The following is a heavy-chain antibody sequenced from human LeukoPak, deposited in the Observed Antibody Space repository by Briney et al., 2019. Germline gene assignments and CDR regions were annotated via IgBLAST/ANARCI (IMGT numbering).Heavy chain of an antibody. CDR2: IKSKTDGGTT. J-gene: IGHJ4*02. V-gene: IGHV3-15*01. CDR1: GFTFSNAW. Sequence: GGSLRLSCAASGFTFSNAWMSWVRQAPGKGLEWVGRIKSKTDGGTTDYAAPVKGRFTISRDDSKNTLYLQMNSLRAEDTAVYYCAKDLGGDMEGWGQGSLVTVSS. CDR3: AKDLGGDMEG. D-gene: IGHD4-17*01.